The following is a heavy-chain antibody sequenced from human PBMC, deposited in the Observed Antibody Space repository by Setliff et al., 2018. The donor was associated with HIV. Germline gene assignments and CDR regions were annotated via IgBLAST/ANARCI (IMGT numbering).Heavy chain of an antibody. V-gene: IGHV3-7*01. CDR2: VKQDGTET. J-gene: IGHJ4*02. CDR1: GFRFRSYW. D-gene: IGHD1-26*01. CDR3: ARWGSGSYERVFDY. Sequence: GGSLRLSCAASGFRFRSYWMSWVRQAPGKGLESVANVKQDGTETLYVDSVKCRFTISRDNANNLVYLQMNSLRVEDTAVYFCARWGSGSYERVFDYWGQGMLVTVSS.